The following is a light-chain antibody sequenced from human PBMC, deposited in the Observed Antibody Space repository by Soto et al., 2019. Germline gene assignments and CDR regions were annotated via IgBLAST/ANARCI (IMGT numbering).Light chain of an antibody. CDR2: AAS. J-gene: IGKJ5*01. CDR1: QGISNY. CDR3: QQYNSYSPIT. Sequence: IQITQSPSSLSASVGVRVTITCRASQGISNYLAWYQQKPGKVPKLLIYAASTLQSGVPSRFSGSGSGRDFTLTISSLQPDDFATYYCQQYNSYSPITFGQGTRLEIK. V-gene: IGKV1-27*01.